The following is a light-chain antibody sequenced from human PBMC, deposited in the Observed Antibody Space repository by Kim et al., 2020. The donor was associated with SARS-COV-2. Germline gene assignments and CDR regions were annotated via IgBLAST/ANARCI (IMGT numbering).Light chain of an antibody. CDR2: GNS. CDR1: SSNIGAGYD. J-gene: IGLJ3*02. CDR3: QSYDSSLSGWV. Sequence: GVTISCTGRSSNIGAGYDVHWYQQLPGTAPKLLIYGNSNRPSGVPDRFSGSKSGTSASLAITGLQAEDEADYYCQSYDSSLSGWVFGGGTQLTVL. V-gene: IGLV1-40*01.